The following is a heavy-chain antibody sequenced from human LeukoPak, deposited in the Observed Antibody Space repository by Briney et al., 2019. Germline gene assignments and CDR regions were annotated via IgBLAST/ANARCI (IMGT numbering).Heavy chain of an antibody. J-gene: IGHJ4*02. Sequence: ASVKVSCKVSGYTLTELSMHWVRQAPGKGLEWMGGFDPEDGETIYAQKFQGRVTMTEDTSTDTAYMELSSLRSEDTAVYYCATHYDSSGYSLPFDYWGQGTLVTVSS. D-gene: IGHD3-22*01. CDR1: GYTLTELS. CDR2: FDPEDGET. CDR3: ATHYDSSGYSLPFDY. V-gene: IGHV1-24*01.